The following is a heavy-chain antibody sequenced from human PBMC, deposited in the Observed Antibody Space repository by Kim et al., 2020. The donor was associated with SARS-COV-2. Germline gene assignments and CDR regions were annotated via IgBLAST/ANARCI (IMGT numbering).Heavy chain of an antibody. Sequence: GGSLRLSCAASGFTFSSYAMSWVRQAPGKGLEWVSAISGSGGSTYYADSVKGRFTISRDNSKNTLYLQMNSLRAEDTAVYYCAKDHPTDYYDSSSAFDYWGQGTLVTVSS. CDR3: AKDHPTDYYDSSSAFDY. CDR2: ISGSGGST. CDR1: GFTFSSYA. J-gene: IGHJ4*02. V-gene: IGHV3-23*01. D-gene: IGHD3-22*01.